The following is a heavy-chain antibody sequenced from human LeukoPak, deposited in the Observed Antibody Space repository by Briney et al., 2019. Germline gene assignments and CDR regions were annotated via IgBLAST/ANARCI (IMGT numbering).Heavy chain of an antibody. V-gene: IGHV3-9*01. CDR3: AKDGYCSSTSCYTWFDP. D-gene: IGHD2-2*02. CDR1: GFTFDDYA. J-gene: IGHJ5*02. Sequence: PGGSLRLSCAASGFTFDDYAMHWVRQAPGKGLEWVSGISWNSGGIGYADSVKGRFTISRDNAKNSLYLQMNSLRAEDTALYYCAKDGYCSSTSCYTWFDPWGQGTLVTVSS. CDR2: ISWNSGGI.